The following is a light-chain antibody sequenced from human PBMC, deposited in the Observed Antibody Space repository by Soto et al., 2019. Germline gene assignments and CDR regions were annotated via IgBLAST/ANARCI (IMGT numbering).Light chain of an antibody. Sequence: QSALTQPASVSGSPGQSITISCTGTSSDVGNYNYVSWYQQYPGRVPKLLIYMVSNRPSGVSNRFSGSKSGNTASLTISGLQAEDEADYYCSSYTSIITVVFGGGTKLTVL. CDR3: SSYTSIITVV. CDR2: MVS. V-gene: IGLV2-14*01. J-gene: IGLJ2*01. CDR1: SSDVGNYNY.